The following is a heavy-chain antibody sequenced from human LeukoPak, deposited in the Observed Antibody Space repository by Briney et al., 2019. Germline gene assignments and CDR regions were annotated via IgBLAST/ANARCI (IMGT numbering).Heavy chain of an antibody. CDR2: MNPKSGDT. CDR1: GYSFTNYD. J-gene: IGHJ3*02. CDR3: ARIQGPIRELGSYYLNWVDGAFDI. V-gene: IGHV1-8*03. Sequence: GASVKVSCKASGYSFTNYDINWVRQATGQGLEWMGWMNPKSGDTGYSQKFQGRVFITRDTSINTAYMELSSLGSDDTAVYYCARIQGPIRELGSYYLNWVDGAFDIWGQGTMVTVSS. D-gene: IGHD1-26*01.